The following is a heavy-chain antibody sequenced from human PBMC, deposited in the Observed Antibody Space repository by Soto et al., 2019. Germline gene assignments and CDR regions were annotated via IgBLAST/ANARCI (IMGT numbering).Heavy chain of an antibody. CDR2: IRAYNGNT. CDR3: ARGYGLYYSYVMDV. V-gene: IGHV1-18*01. Sequence: QVQLVQSGAEVKKPGASVKVSCKASGYTFTSYGISWVRQAPGQGPEWMGWIRAYNGNTNYAQKLQGRVTMTTDTSTTTDYMELRSLASDDTAAYYCARGYGLYYSYVMDVWRQGPTVTVSS. CDR1: GYTFTSYG. J-gene: IGHJ6*02. D-gene: IGHD3-16*01.